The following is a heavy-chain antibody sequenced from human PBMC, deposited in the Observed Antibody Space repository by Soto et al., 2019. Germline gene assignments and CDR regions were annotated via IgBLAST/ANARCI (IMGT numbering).Heavy chain of an antibody. CDR2: IVPIVDTS. J-gene: IGHJ4*02. V-gene: IGHV1-69*12. CDR1: GGTFSSYA. Sequence: QVQLVQSGAEVRQPASSVKVSCKTSGGTFSSYAISWVRQAPGQGLEWMGGIVPIVDTSTYAQKFQGRVTITADESTSTVYMELSSLRSDDTAVYYFVRVVAISGYPDNWGQGTLVTVSS. CDR3: VRVVAISGYPDN. D-gene: IGHD5-12*01.